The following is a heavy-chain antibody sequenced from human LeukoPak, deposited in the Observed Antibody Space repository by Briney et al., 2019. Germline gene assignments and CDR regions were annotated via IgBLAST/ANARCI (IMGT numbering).Heavy chain of an antibody. CDR2: ISNSGST. D-gene: IGHD3-10*01. J-gene: IGHJ4*02. CDR1: GALIRVYF. Sequence: AETLSLTCTVSGALIRVYFWSWIREPPGKGLEWIGYISNSGSTNYNPSLKSRVTISVDTSKNQFSLNLSSVTAADTAVYYCARSMVRGTTAIGYWGQGTLVTVSS. CDR3: ARSMVRGTTAIGY. V-gene: IGHV4-4*09.